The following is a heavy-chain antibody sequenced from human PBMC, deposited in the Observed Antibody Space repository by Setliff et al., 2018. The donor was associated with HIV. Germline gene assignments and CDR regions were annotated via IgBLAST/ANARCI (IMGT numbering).Heavy chain of an antibody. CDR2: IIPIFGTA. J-gene: IGHJ4*02. Sequence: ASVKVSCKASGGSFSSYAITWVRQAPGQRLEWMGGIIPIFGTANYAQKFQGRVTITADESTSTAYMELSSLTSEDTAVYYCARVKRASAYDYWGQGTLVTVSS. CDR3: ARVKRASAYDY. V-gene: IGHV1-69*13. D-gene: IGHD6-19*01. CDR1: GGSFSSYA.